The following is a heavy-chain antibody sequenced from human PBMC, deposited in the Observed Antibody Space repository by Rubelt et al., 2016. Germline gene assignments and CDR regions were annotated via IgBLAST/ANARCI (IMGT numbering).Heavy chain of an antibody. D-gene: IGHD2-2*01. V-gene: IGHV4-39*07. CDR3: ARVNIVVVPSANFDY. Sequence: QLQLQESGPGLVKHSETRSLTCTVSGASISSSTTYYWGWIRQPPGKGLEWIGSISYRGITYYNPSLKSRVTISVDTSKNQISLKPSSVTAADTAVYYCARVNIVVVPSANFDYWGQGTLVTVSS. CDR2: ISYRGIT. CDR1: GASISSSTTYY. J-gene: IGHJ4*02.